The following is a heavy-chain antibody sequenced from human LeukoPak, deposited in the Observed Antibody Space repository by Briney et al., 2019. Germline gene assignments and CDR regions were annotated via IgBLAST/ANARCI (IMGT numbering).Heavy chain of an antibody. CDR3: ARAYSSGWYGLHFDY. V-gene: IGHV1-18*01. CDR1: GYTFTSYG. D-gene: IGHD6-19*01. CDR2: ISAYNGNT. Sequence: GASVKVSCKASGYTFTSYGISWVRQAPGQGLEWMGWISAYNGNTNYAQKLQGRVTMTTDTSTSTAYMELRSLRSDDTAVYYCARAYSSGWYGLHFDYWGQGTLVTVSS. J-gene: IGHJ4*02.